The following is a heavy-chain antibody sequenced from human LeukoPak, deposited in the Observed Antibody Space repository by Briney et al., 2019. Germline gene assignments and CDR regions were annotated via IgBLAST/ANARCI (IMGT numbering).Heavy chain of an antibody. Sequence: PSETLFLTCTVSGGSISSGSYYWSWIRQPAGKGLEWIGRIYTSGSTNYNPSLKSRVTISVDTSKNQFSLKLSSVTAADTAVYYCARGSLIKERYYDFWSGQFYHYMDVWGKGTTVTVSS. J-gene: IGHJ6*03. CDR2: IYTSGST. CDR1: GGSISSGSYY. CDR3: ARGSLIKERYYDFWSGQFYHYMDV. D-gene: IGHD3-3*01. V-gene: IGHV4-61*02.